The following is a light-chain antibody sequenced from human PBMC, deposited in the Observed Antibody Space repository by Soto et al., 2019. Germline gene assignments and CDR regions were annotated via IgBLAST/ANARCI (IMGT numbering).Light chain of an antibody. J-gene: IGKJ1*01. CDR2: DAS. V-gene: IGKV1-39*01. Sequence: DIQLTQSPSSLSASVGDKVTITCRASQSIRSYLNWVQQKPGKAPKLLIYDASSLQTGVPSRFSGSGSGTDFSLTIISLQPEDFATYYCQHSYSTPPWTFGQGTKVEIK. CDR3: QHSYSTPPWT. CDR1: QSIRSY.